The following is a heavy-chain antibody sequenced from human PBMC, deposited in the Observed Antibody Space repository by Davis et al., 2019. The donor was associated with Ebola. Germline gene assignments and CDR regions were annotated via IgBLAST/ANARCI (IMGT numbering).Heavy chain of an antibody. V-gene: IGHV4-59*12. CDR1: GASIGTDY. CDR2: IYYTGST. D-gene: IGHD6-13*01. J-gene: IGHJ6*02. CDR3: ASSSWSYYYYGMDV. Sequence: SETLSLTCTVSGASIGTDYGNWVRQSPGKGLEYIGYIYYTGSTNYNPSLKSRVTISVDTSKNQFSLKLSSVTAADTAVYYCASSSWSYYYYGMDVWGQGTTVTVSS.